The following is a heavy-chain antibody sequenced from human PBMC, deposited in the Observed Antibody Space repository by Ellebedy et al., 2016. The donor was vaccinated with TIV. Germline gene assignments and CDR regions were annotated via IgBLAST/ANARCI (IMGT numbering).Heavy chain of an antibody. CDR2: IYYSGST. D-gene: IGHD5-18*01. Sequence: SETLSLTCTVSGGSISSYYWSWIRQPPGKGLEWIGYIYYSGSTNYNPSLKSRVTISVDTSKNQFSLKLSSVTAADTAVYYCARVWIQLEGGYYFDYWGQGTLVTVSS. V-gene: IGHV4-59*01. J-gene: IGHJ4*02. CDR1: GGSISSYY. CDR3: ARVWIQLEGGYYFDY.